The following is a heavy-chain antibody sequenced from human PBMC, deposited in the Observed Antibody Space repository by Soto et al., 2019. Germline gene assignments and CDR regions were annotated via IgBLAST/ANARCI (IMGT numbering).Heavy chain of an antibody. CDR3: ARLAVPAAVSAWFDP. J-gene: IGHJ5*02. V-gene: IGHV4-4*07. CDR1: GDSINTYY. Sequence: PSETLSLTCTVSGDSINTYYWTWVRQPAGKGLEWIGRIYIGGSSDYNPSLKGRVTMSEDTSKNQFSLKLTSVTAADTAVHYCARLAVPAAVSAWFDPWGQGTLVTVSS. CDR2: IYIGGSS. D-gene: IGHD2-2*01.